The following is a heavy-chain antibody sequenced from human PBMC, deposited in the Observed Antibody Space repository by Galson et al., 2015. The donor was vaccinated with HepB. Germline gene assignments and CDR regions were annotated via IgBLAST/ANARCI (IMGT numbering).Heavy chain of an antibody. Sequence: ETLSLTRNVSGDSINNYNYYWGWIRQTPGKGLEWIGNIYYTGSTYYNPSLKNRVTISLDRSKNTFSLRLTSVSAADTAIYFCARPRGKAAVGSNSWFDPWGQGALVTVS. CDR1: GDSINNYNYY. CDR2: IYYTGST. CDR3: ARPRGKAAVGSNSWFDP. V-gene: IGHV4-39*02. J-gene: IGHJ5*02. D-gene: IGHD6-13*01.